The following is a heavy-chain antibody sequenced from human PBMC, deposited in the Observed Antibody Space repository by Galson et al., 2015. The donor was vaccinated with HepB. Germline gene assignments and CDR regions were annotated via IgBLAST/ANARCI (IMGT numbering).Heavy chain of an antibody. D-gene: IGHD3-16*01. Sequence: SLRLSCAASGFSLSTYWMSWVRQAPGKGLEWVANIIQDGSVTNYVDSVKGRFTISRDNAQNSLFLQMSGLRAEDTALYYCARDGFSFGSHDYRGQGTLVTVHS. CDR2: IIQDGSVT. CDR1: GFSLSTYW. J-gene: IGHJ4*02. V-gene: IGHV3-7*03. CDR3: ARDGFSFGSHDY.